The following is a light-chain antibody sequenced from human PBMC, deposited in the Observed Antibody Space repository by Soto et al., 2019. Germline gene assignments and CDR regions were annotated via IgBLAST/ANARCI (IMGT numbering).Light chain of an antibody. CDR2: ANT. J-gene: IGLJ1*01. Sequence: QSVLTQPPSVSGAPGQSVTISCAGSSSNIGAGHDVHWYQQVPGAAPKILIYANTNRPSGVPDRFSGSKSGTSASLAIAGLQAEDEADYHCQAYDGSLSGYVFGSGTKVTVL. V-gene: IGLV1-40*01. CDR1: SSNIGAGHD. CDR3: QAYDGSLSGYV.